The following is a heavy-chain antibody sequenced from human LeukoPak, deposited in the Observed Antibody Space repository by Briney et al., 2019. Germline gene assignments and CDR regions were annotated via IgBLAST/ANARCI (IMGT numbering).Heavy chain of an antibody. CDR2: ISSSSSYI. Sequence: GGSLRLSCAASGFTFSSYSMNWVRQAPGKGLEWVSSISSSSSYIDYADSVKGRFTISRDNAKNSLYLQMNRLRAEDTAVYYCARGRLGYCSSTSCYRFWFDPWGQGTLVTVSS. D-gene: IGHD2-2*02. CDR1: GFTFSSYS. J-gene: IGHJ5*02. CDR3: ARGRLGYCSSTSCYRFWFDP. V-gene: IGHV3-21*01.